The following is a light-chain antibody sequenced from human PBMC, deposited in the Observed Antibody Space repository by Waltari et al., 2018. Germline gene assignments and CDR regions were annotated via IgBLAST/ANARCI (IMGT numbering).Light chain of an antibody. Sequence: QSALTQPASVSGSPGQSITMSCTGTSSDVGGYHYVSWYQQYPGKAPKLMIYDVSQRPSWVSNRFSGSKSGNTASLTISGLQAEDEADYYCSSYTSSNTLVFGVGTKLTVL. V-gene: IGLV2-14*01. J-gene: IGLJ3*02. CDR2: DVS. CDR3: SSYTSSNTLV. CDR1: SSDVGGYHY.